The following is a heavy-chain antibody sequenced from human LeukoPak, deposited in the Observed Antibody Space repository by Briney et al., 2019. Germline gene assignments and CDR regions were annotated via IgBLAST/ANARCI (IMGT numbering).Heavy chain of an antibody. CDR2: IFYGGTTGTN. CDR1: GGSFSDITYY. Sequence: SETLSLTCTDSGGSFSDITYYWAWIRQPPGKTLEWIGNIFYGGTTGTNYYNPSLRSRLTLSLDTSKNQFSLELSSVTAADSAIYSCGRRSDVWFGGTRTYYFDYWGQGSLVTVFS. CDR3: GRRSDVWFGGTRTYYFDY. J-gene: IGHJ4*02. D-gene: IGHD3-16*01. V-gene: IGHV4-39*01.